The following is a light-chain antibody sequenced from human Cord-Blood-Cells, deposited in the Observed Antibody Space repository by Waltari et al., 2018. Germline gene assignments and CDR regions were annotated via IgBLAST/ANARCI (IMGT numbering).Light chain of an antibody. CDR1: ALPKPY. J-gene: IGLJ1*01. Sequence: SYELTQPPSVSVSPGQTARITCPGDALPKPYAYWYQQKPGQAPVLVIYKDSERPSGIPERFSGSSSGTTVTLTISGVQAEDEADYYCQSADSSGTYPVFGTGTKVTVL. CDR3: QSADSSGTYPV. V-gene: IGLV3-25*02. CDR2: KDS.